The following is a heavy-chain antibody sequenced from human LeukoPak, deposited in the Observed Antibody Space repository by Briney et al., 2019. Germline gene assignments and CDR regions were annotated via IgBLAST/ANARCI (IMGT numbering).Heavy chain of an antibody. V-gene: IGHV4-59*08. D-gene: IGHD1-1*01. CDR3: AGHTGGTTRDY. CDR1: GGSFSSYI. Sequence: SETLSLTCTVSGGSFSSYIWSWIRQPAGKGLEWIGYITYSGATYYNSSLKSRVTMSLDTSRNEFSLDLNSVTAADTAVYYCAGHTGGTTRDYWGQGTLVTVSS. CDR2: ITYSGAT. J-gene: IGHJ4*02.